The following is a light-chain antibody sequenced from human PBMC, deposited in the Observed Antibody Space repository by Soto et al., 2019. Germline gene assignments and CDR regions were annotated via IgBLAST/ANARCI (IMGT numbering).Light chain of an antibody. CDR3: QVWDSSSGHYV. CDR2: YDS. CDR1: NIGSKS. J-gene: IGLJ1*01. Sequence: SSELTQPPSVSVAPGKTARITCGGNNIGSKSVHWYQQQPGQAPVLVIYYDSDRPSGIPERFSGSNSGNTATLTISGVEAGDEADYYCQVWDSSSGHYVFGTGTKVTVL. V-gene: IGLV3-21*04.